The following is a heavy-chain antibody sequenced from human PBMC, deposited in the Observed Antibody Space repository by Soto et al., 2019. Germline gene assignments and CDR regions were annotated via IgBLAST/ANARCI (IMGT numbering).Heavy chain of an antibody. CDR1: GGSFSGYY. CDR2: INHSGST. V-gene: IGHV4-34*01. Sequence: SETLSLTCAVYGGSFSGYYWSWIRQPPGKGLEWIGEINHSGSTNYNPSRKSRVTISVDTSKHQFSLKLSSVTAADTAVYYCARGAGDYSYAMEVWGQGTMVTVSS. CDR3: ARGAGDYSYAMEV. D-gene: IGHD6-13*01. J-gene: IGHJ6*02.